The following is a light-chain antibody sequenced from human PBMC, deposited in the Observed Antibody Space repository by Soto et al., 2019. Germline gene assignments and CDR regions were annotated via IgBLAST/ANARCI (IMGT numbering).Light chain of an antibody. CDR3: AAWDDNMTGPYVI. CDR2: RNT. J-gene: IGLJ2*01. Sequence: QSVLTQPPSVSGTPGQRVTISCSGSSSNIGSNYVYWYQQVPGTAPKLLIYRNTLRPSGVPDRFSGSKSGTSVSLAISGLRSEDEADYYWAAWDDNMTGPYVIFGGGTKLTVL. CDR1: SSNIGSNY. V-gene: IGLV1-47*01.